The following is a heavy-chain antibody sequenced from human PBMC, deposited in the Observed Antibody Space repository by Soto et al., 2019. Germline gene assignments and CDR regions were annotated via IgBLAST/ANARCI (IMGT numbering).Heavy chain of an antibody. V-gene: IGHV3-23*01. Sequence: PVGSLRLSCAASGFTFSSYAMSWVRQAPGKGLEWVSSISGSGGSTYYADSVKGRFTISRDNSKNTLYLQMNSLRAEDTAVYYCAKDRRSSWTANIWFDPWGQGTLVTVSS. D-gene: IGHD6-13*01. CDR1: GFTFSSYA. J-gene: IGHJ5*02. CDR3: AKDRRSSWTANIWFDP. CDR2: ISGSGGST.